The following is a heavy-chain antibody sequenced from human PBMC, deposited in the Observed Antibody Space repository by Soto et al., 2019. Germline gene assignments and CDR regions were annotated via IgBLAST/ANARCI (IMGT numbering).Heavy chain of an antibody. J-gene: IGHJ3*02. CDR3: ARDAAAARPQDAFDI. CDR2: ISYDGSNK. D-gene: IGHD6-6*01. V-gene: IGHV3-30-3*01. Sequence: GGSLRLSCAASGFTFSSYAMHWVRQAPGKGLEWVAVISYDGSNKYYADSVKGRFTISRDNSKNTLYLQMNSLRAEDTALYYCARDAAAARPQDAFDIWGQGTMVTVSS. CDR1: GFTFSSYA.